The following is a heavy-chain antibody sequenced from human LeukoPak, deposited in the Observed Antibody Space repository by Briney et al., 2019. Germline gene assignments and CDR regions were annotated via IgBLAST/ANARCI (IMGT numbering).Heavy chain of an antibody. D-gene: IGHD3-16*02. J-gene: IGHJ4*02. V-gene: IGHV3-66*01. Sequence: GGSLRLSCAASGFTVSTNYMSWVRQAPGKGLEWVSVIYSGGSTYYADSVKGRFTISRDNSKNTLYLQMNSLRVEDTAVYYCAKEYDYVWGSYRSFDYWGQGTLVTVSS. CDR3: AKEYDYVWGSYRSFDY. CDR2: IYSGGST. CDR1: GFTVSTNY.